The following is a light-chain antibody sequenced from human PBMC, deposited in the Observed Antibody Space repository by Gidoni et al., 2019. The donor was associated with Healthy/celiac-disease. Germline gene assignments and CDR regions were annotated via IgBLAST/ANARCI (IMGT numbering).Light chain of an antibody. J-gene: IGKJ5*01. V-gene: IGKV1D-12*01. Sequence: DIQMTQSPSSVSASVGDRVTITCRASQGISSWLDWYQQKPGKAPKLLIYAASSLQSGFPSRFSGSGSGTDFTLTISSLHPEDFATYYCQQANSFPPSITFGQGTRLEIK. CDR3: QQANSFPPSIT. CDR1: QGISSW. CDR2: AAS.